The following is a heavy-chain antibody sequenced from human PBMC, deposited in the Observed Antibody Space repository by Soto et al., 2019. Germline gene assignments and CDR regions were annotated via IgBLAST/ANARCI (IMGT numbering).Heavy chain of an antibody. D-gene: IGHD3-22*01. J-gene: IGHJ4*02. CDR2: ISAYNGNT. V-gene: IGHV1-18*04. Sequence: QVQLVQSGAEVKKPGASVKVSCKASGYTFTSYGISWVRQAPGQGLEWMGWISAYNGNTNYAQKLQGRVTMTTDTSTSTAYMELRSLRSDDTAVYYCAGVPASRPRKIVVVITSFDYWGRGTLVTVSS. CDR1: GYTFTSYG. CDR3: AGVPASRPRKIVVVITSFDY.